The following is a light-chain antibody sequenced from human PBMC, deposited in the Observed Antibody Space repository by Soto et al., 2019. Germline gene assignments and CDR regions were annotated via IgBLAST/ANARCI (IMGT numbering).Light chain of an antibody. Sequence: QSVLTQPPSVSGAPGQRVTISCTGSSSNIGGGYDVHWYQQLPGTAPKLLIYGNSNRPSGVPDRFSGSKSGTSASLAITGVQAEDEADYYCQSSDSSLSGSVVFGGGTKLTVL. J-gene: IGLJ2*01. CDR2: GNS. CDR1: SSNIGGGYD. CDR3: QSSDSSLSGSVV. V-gene: IGLV1-40*01.